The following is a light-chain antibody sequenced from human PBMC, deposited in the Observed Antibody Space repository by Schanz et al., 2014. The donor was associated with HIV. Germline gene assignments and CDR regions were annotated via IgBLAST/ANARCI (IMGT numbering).Light chain of an antibody. J-gene: IGKJ1*01. Sequence: DIQMTQSPSSLSASVGDRVTITCRASQSINSYLNWYQQKPGKAPKLLIYVASSLQSGVPSRFSGSGSGTDFTLTISRVEPEDYAVYYCQQYDSPPWTFGQGTKVEVK. V-gene: IGKV1-39*01. CDR3: QQYDSPPWT. CDR1: QSINSY. CDR2: VAS.